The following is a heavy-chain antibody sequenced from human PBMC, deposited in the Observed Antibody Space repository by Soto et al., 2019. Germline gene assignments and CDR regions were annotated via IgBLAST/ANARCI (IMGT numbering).Heavy chain of an antibody. CDR1: GFTFSSYA. CDR3: ARDPHVSYYFDY. V-gene: IGHV3-30-3*01. CDR2: ISYDGSNK. Sequence: GGSLRLSCAASGFTFSSYAMHWVRQAPGKGLEWVAVISYDGSNKYYADSVKGRFTISRDNSKNTLYLQMNSLRAEDTAVYYCARDPHVSYYFDYWGQGTLVTVSS. D-gene: IGHD3-10*02. J-gene: IGHJ4*02.